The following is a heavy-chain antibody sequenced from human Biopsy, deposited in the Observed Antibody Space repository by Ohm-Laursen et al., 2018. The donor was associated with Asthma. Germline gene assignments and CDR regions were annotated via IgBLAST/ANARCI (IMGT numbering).Heavy chain of an antibody. D-gene: IGHD1-20*01. Sequence: GTLSLTCAVYGGYLTGHYWNWIRQPPGKGLEWIGGIDQSGYTNYNPSLKSRVTISADTSKNQFHLNLSSVTAADTAVYFCARAAITGIRGWFDPWGQGTQVTVSS. CDR2: IDQSGYT. CDR3: ARAAITGIRGWFDP. CDR1: GGYLTGHY. J-gene: IGHJ5*02. V-gene: IGHV4-34*01.